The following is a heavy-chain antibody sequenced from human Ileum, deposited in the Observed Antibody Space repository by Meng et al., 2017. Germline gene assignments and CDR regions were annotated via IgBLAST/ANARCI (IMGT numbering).Heavy chain of an antibody. CDR3: ARDQIGDYVWDY. Sequence: QVQLVQSGAEVKKPGASVKVPCKASGYTFNSTNYGISWMRQAPGQGLEWMGWVSTYNDDTNHVQKFQDRVTMTTETSTSTVYMELRSLRSDDTAVYYCARDQIGDYVWDYWGQGTLVTVSS. CDR1: GYTFNSTNYG. V-gene: IGHV1-18*01. J-gene: IGHJ4*02. CDR2: VSTYNDDT. D-gene: IGHD4-17*01.